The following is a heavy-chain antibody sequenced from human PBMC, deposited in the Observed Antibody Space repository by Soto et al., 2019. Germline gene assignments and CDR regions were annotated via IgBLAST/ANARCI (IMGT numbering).Heavy chain of an antibody. CDR2: ISYDGSNK. J-gene: IGHJ4*02. CDR1: GFTFSSYA. V-gene: IGHV3-30-3*01. CDR3: ASIGSPVRIAVASSGLLTSHFDY. D-gene: IGHD6-19*01. Sequence: TGGSLRLSCAASGFTFSSYAMHWVRQAPGKGLEWVAVISYDGSNKYYADSVKGRFTISRDNSKNTLYLQMNSLRAEDTAVYYCASIGSPVRIAVASSGLLTSHFDYWGQGTLVTVSS.